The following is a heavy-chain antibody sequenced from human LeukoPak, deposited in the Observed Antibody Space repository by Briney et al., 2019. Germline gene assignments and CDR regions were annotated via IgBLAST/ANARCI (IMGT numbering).Heavy chain of an antibody. CDR2: IIPIFGIA. CDR3: ARGGYDGLFDY. CDR1: GGTFSSYA. Sequence: SVKVSCKASGGTFSSYAISWVRQAPGQGLEWMGRIIPIFGIANYAQKFQGRVTITADKSTSTAYMELSSLRSEDTAVYYRARGGYDGLFDYWGQGTLVTVSS. D-gene: IGHD5-12*01. J-gene: IGHJ4*02. V-gene: IGHV1-69*04.